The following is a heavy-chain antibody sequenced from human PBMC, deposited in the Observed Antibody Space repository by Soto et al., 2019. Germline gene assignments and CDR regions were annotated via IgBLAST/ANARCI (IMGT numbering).Heavy chain of an antibody. CDR2: ISGSSYTI. CDR1: GFSFSTSG. CDR3: ATDGDGSSPLDY. V-gene: IGHV3-48*01. Sequence: GSLRLSCAASGFSFSTSGVSWVRQAPGKGLEWIAYISGSSYTIYYGDSVKGRFTVSRDNAQNSLYLRMSRLRAEDTAVYYCATDGDGSSPLDYWGQGTLVTVSS. J-gene: IGHJ4*02. D-gene: IGHD3-10*01.